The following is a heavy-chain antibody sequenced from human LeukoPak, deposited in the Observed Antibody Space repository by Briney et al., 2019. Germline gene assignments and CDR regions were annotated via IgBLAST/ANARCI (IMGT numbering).Heavy chain of an antibody. J-gene: IGHJ6*02. CDR3: ARQSVTTDYYYYYGMDV. Sequence: SVKVSCKASGGTFSSYPISWVRQAPGQGLEWMGRIIPILGIANYAQKFQGRVTITADKSTSTAYMELSSLRSEDTAVYYCARQSVTTDYYYYYGMDVWGQGTTVTVSS. V-gene: IGHV1-69*02. CDR2: IIPILGIA. CDR1: GGTFSSYP. D-gene: IGHD4-17*01.